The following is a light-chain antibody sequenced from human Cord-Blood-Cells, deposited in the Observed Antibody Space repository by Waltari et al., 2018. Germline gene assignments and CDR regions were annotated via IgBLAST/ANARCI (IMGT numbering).Light chain of an antibody. Sequence: IQLTQSPSSLSASVGDRVTITCRARQGISSALAWYQQKPGKAPKLLIYDASSWESGVPSRFSGRGSWTYFTLTISSLQPEDFATYYCQQFNSYPLTFGGGTKVEIK. V-gene: IGKV1-13*02. J-gene: IGKJ4*01. CDR1: QGISSA. CDR3: QQFNSYPLT. CDR2: DAS.